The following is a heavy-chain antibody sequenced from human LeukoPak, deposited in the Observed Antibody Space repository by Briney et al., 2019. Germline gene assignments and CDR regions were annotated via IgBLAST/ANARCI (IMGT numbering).Heavy chain of an antibody. CDR2: ISSSGGVI. CDR1: GFTFSSFE. Sequence: PGGSLRLSCAASGFTFSSFEMNWVRQAPGKGLEWVSYISSSGGVIKYADSVKGRFTISRDNTKNSLYLQMDSLRGEDTAVYYCARELELDYWGQGTLVTVSS. J-gene: IGHJ4*02. V-gene: IGHV3-48*03. D-gene: IGHD1-1*01. CDR3: ARELELDY.